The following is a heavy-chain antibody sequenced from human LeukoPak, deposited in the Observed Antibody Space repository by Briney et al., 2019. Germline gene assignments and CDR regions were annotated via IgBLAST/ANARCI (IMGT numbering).Heavy chain of an antibody. CDR3: ARGCFYDRSPYCPFDY. J-gene: IGHJ4*02. D-gene: IGHD3-22*01. CDR1: GFIVSNND. Sequence: GGSLRLSCAASGFIVSNNDMSWVRQAPGKGLEWVSLICSGGRTYYADSVKGRFTISRDNSKNTLYLQMNSLRGEDTAVYYCARGCFYDRSPYCPFDYWGQGTLVTVSS. V-gene: IGHV3-53*01. CDR2: ICSGGRT.